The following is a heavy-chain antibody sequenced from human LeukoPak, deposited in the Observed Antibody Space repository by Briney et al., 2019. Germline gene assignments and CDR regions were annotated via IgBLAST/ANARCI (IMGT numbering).Heavy chain of an antibody. J-gene: IGHJ4*02. CDR2: ILYSGST. V-gene: IGHV4-39*01. CDR3: VRRVAGSSYRDY. CDR1: GGSIGSSRHY. D-gene: IGHD3-22*01. Sequence: SETLSLTCTVSGGSIGSSRHYWGWIRQPPGKGLEWIGNILYSGSTNHNPSLKSRVTISVDTSKNQFSLKLSSVTAADTADYYCVRRVAGSSYRDYWGQGTLVTVSS.